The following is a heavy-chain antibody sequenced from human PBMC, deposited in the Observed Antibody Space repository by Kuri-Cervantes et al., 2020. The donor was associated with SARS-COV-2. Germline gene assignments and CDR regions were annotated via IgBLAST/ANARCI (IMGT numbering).Heavy chain of an antibody. V-gene: IGHV1-69*06. CDR3: ARDRVNSRLLWFGELFVY. Sequence: SVKVSCKASGGTFSSYTISWVRQAPGQGLEWMGGIIPIFGTANYAQKFQGRVTITADKSTSTAYMELSSLRSEDTAVYYCARDRVNSRLLWFGELFVYWGQGTLVTVSS. CDR1: GGTFSSYT. CDR2: IIPIFGTA. D-gene: IGHD3-10*01. J-gene: IGHJ4*02.